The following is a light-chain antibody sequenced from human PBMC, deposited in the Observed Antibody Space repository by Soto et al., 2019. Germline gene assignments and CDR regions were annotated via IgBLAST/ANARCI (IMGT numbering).Light chain of an antibody. V-gene: IGKV3-15*01. CDR3: QQYNNWPPLT. CDR2: GAS. J-gene: IGKJ4*01. Sequence: EIVMTQSPATLSVSPGERATLSCRASQSDSSNLAWYQKKPGQAPRLLIYGASTRATGIPARFSGSGSGTEFTLAISSLQSEDFAVYYCQQYNNWPPLTFGGGTKVEIK. CDR1: QSDSSN.